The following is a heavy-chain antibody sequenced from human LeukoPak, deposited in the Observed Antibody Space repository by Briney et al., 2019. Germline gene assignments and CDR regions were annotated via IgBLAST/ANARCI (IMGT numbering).Heavy chain of an antibody. Sequence: PGGSLRLSCSASAXTFSSYEMNWVRQAPGKGLEWVSYISSSGNIIYYTDSVRGRFTISRDNAKNSLYLQMNSLRAEDTAVYYCARLGYSSAKSFDYWGQGTLVTVSS. J-gene: IGHJ4*02. CDR1: AXTFSSYE. V-gene: IGHV3-48*03. D-gene: IGHD6-19*01. CDR2: ISSSGNII. CDR3: ARLGYSSAKSFDY.